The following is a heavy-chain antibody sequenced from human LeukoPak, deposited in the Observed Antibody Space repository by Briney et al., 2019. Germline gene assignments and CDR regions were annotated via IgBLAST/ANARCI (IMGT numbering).Heavy chain of an antibody. CDR2: IWYDGTNK. Sequence: PGGSLRLSCAASGFTFSSYAMHWVRQAPGKGLEWVAIIWYDGTNKYYAASVKGRFTISRDNSKNTLYLQMNSLRAEDTAVYYCARDSCGGDCYPYTFDYWGQGTLVTVSS. V-gene: IGHV3-33*08. J-gene: IGHJ4*02. CDR1: GFTFSSYA. CDR3: ARDSCGGDCYPYTFDY. D-gene: IGHD2-21*02.